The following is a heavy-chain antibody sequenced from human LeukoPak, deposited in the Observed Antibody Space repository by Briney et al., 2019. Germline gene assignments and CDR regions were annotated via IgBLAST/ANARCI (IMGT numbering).Heavy chain of an antibody. J-gene: IGHJ6*03. CDR3: ARVGDYYYYYMDV. Sequence: GGSLRLSCAASGFTFSSYSMNWVRQAPGKGLEWVSSISSSSSYIYYADSVQGGFTISRANAKNSLYLQMNSRRAEDTAVYYCARVGDYYYYYMDVWGKGTTVTISS. V-gene: IGHV3-21*01. CDR1: GFTFSSYS. CDR2: ISSSSSYI. D-gene: IGHD1-26*01.